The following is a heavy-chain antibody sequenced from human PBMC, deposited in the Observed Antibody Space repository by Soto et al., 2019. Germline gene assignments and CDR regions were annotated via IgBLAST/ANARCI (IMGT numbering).Heavy chain of an antibody. D-gene: IGHD4-17*01. CDR2: IYYSGST. J-gene: IGHJ5*02. Sequence: SETLSLTCTVSGGSISSYYWSWIRQPPGKGLEWIGYIYYSGSTNYNPSLKSRVTISVDTSKNQFSLKLSSVTAADTAVYYCARHTDYGDYSWFDPWGQGTLVTVSS. CDR1: GGSISSYY. CDR3: ARHTDYGDYSWFDP. V-gene: IGHV4-59*01.